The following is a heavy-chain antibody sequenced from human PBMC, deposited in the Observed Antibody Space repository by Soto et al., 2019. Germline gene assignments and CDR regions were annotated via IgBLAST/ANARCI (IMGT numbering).Heavy chain of an antibody. CDR3: TRRGGDPAVAETINWFDP. CDR1: GFTFSGSA. J-gene: IGHJ5*02. V-gene: IGHV3-73*01. Sequence: EVQLVESGGGLVQPGGSLKLSCAASGFTFSGSAMHWVRQASGKGLEWVGRIRSKANSDATAYAASVKGRFTISRDDSKNTAYLQMNSLKTEDTAVYYCTRRGGDPAVAETINWFDPWGQGTLVTVSS. CDR2: IRSKANSDAT. D-gene: IGHD6-19*01.